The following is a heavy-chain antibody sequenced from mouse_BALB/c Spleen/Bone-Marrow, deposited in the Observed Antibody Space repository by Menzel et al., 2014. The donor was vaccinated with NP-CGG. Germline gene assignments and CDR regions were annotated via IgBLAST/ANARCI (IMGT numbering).Heavy chain of an antibody. V-gene: IGHV2-2*02. Sequence: VQLQQSGPGLVRPSQSLSITCTVSGFSLTSYGVHWVRQSPGKGLEWLGVIWSGGSTDYNAAFKSRLSISKDNSKSQVFFKMNSLQPNDTAIYYCARMDRSSYAMDYWGQGTSVTVSS. CDR2: IWSGGST. D-gene: IGHD2-14*01. CDR1: GFSLTSYG. J-gene: IGHJ4*01. CDR3: ARMDRSSYAMDY.